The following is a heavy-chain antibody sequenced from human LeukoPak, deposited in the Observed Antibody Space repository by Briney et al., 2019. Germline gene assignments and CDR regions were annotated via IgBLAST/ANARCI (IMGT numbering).Heavy chain of an antibody. CDR1: GHSISSGGYY. CDR3: ARSADLCSGGSCPPYVFDY. J-gene: IGHJ4*02. Sequence: SQTLSLTCTVSGHSISSGGYYWSSIPQHPGTGLEWIGYIYYSGSTYYNPSLKSRVTISVDTSKNQFSLKLSSVTAADTAVYYCARSADLCSGGSCPPYVFDYWGQGTLVTVSS. V-gene: IGHV4-31*03. D-gene: IGHD2-15*01. CDR2: IYYSGST.